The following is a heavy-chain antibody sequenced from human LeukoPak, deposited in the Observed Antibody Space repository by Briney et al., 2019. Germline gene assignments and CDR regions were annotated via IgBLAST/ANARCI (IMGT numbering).Heavy chain of an antibody. CDR1: GFTFDDYA. Sequence: GGFLRLSCAASGFTFDDYAMHWVRQAPGKGLEWVSGISWNSGSIGYADSVKGRFTISRDNAKNSLYLQMNSLRAEDTALYYCARGDDVWGKGITVTVSS. V-gene: IGHV3-9*01. CDR3: ARGDDV. J-gene: IGHJ6*04. CDR2: ISWNSGSI. D-gene: IGHD3-10*01.